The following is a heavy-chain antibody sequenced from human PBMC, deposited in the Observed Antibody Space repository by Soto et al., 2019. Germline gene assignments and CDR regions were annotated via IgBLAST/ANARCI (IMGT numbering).Heavy chain of an antibody. CDR2: IYYSGNT. CDR3: ARHLTIGSYYYYMDV. Sequence: SETLSLTCTVSGGSISGNNYYWGWIRQPPGKGLEWIGTIYYSGNTYYHPSLKSRVTISVDASKNQFSLKLSSVTAADTAVYYCARHLTIGSYYYYMDVWGKGTTVTVSS. D-gene: IGHD4-17*01. J-gene: IGHJ6*03. CDR1: GGSISGNNYY. V-gene: IGHV4-39*01.